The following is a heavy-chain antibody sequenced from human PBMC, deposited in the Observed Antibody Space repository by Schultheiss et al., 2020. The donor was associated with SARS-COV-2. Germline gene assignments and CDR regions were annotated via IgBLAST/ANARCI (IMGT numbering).Heavy chain of an antibody. D-gene: IGHD6-25*01. CDR3: ARSPFLAAAHDNWFDP. CDR2: IYYSGST. Sequence: SETLSLTCTVSGGSISSGGYYWSWIRQPPGKGLEWIGYIYYSGSTYYNPSLKSRVTISVDTSKNQFSLKLSSVTAADTAVYYCARSPFLAAAHDNWFDPWGQGTLVTVSS. V-gene: IGHV4-61*08. J-gene: IGHJ5*02. CDR1: GGSISSGGYY.